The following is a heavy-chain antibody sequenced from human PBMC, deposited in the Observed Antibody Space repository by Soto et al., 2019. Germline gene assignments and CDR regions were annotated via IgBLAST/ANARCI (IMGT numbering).Heavy chain of an antibody. V-gene: IGHV3-30*18. D-gene: IGHD3-10*01. CDR2: ISYDGSNK. CDR1: GFTFSSYA. CDR3: AKEGGYYGSGSYWDY. Sequence: VQLLESGGGLVQPGGSLRLSCAASGFTFSSYAMSWVRQAPGKGLEWVAVISYDGSNKYYADSVKGRFTISRDNSKNTLYLQMNSLRAEDTAVYYCAKEGGYYGSGSYWDYWGQGTLVTVSS. J-gene: IGHJ4*02.